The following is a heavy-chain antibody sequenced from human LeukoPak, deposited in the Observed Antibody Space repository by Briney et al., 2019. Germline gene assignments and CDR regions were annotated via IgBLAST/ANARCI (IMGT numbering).Heavy chain of an antibody. CDR1: GFTFSNYE. V-gene: IGHV3-48*03. Sequence: GGSLRLSCAASGFTFSNYEMNWVRQAPGRGLEWVSYISSGGLTMYYADSVKGRFTISRDNAKNSLYLQMNSLRAEDTAVYYCARRTTGDDYWGQGTLVTVSS. CDR3: ARRTTGDDY. CDR2: ISSGGLTM. D-gene: IGHD4-17*01. J-gene: IGHJ4*02.